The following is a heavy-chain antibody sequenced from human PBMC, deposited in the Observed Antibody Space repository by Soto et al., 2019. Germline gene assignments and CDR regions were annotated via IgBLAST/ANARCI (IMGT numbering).Heavy chain of an antibody. CDR1: GYTLTELS. J-gene: IGHJ6*02. CDR3: ATGTNDYGGHPDSSIQYYYYGMDV. D-gene: IGHD4-17*01. CDR2: FDPEDGET. V-gene: IGHV1-24*01. Sequence: ASVKVSCKVSGYTLTELSMHWVRQAPGKGLEWMGGFDPEDGETIYAQKFQGRVTMTEDTSTDTAYMELSSMRCEDTAEYYCATGTNDYGGHPDSSIQYYYYGMDVWGQGTTVTVSS.